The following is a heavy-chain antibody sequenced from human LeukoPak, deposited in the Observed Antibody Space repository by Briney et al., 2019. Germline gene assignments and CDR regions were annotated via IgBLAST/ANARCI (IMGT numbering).Heavy chain of an antibody. D-gene: IGHD2-15*01. Sequence: GGSLRLSCAAPGFTFSSFSMSWVRQTPGKGLEWVSEISGSASITKYADSVKGRFIISRDNSKNTLFLQMNSLTAEDTAVYYCATGAASIGWLSHDPWGQGTLVTVSS. CDR2: ISGSASIT. J-gene: IGHJ5*02. CDR1: GFTFSSFS. V-gene: IGHV3-23*01. CDR3: ATGAASIGWLSHDP.